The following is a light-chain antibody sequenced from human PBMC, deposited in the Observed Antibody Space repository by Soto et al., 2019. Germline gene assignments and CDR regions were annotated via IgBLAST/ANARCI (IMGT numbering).Light chain of an antibody. J-gene: IGLJ3*02. Sequence: QLVLTHSPSASASLGASVKLTCTLSSGYSTYAIAWHQQQSEKGPRFLMKINYDGTHSKGDGFFDRFSGSSSGAERHLTISSLQSEDEADYYCQTLGTGIQVFGGGTKLTVL. CDR2: INYDGTH. V-gene: IGLV4-69*01. CDR1: SGYSTYA. CDR3: QTLGTGIQV.